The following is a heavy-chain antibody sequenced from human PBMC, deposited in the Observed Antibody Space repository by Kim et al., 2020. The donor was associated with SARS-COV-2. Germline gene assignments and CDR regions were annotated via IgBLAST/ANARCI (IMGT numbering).Heavy chain of an antibody. CDR3: ASRGAYYDSSGPNDY. CDR1: GGSFSGYY. CDR2: INHSGST. V-gene: IGHV4-34*01. D-gene: IGHD3-22*01. Sequence: SETLSLTCAVYGGSFSGYYWSWIRQPPGKGLEWIGEINHSGSTNYNPSLKSRVTISVDTSKNQFSLKLSSVTAADTAVYYCASRGAYYDSSGPNDYWGQGTLVTVSS. J-gene: IGHJ4*02.